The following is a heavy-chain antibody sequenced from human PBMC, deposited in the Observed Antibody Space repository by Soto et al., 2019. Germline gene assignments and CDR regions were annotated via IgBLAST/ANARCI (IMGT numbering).Heavy chain of an antibody. V-gene: IGHV1-18*01. CDR2: IDTDNGNA. CDR1: GYIFTNYG. D-gene: IGHD3-10*01. CDR3: GREAAEVTGYGSGRIHP. Sequence: QVQLGQSGAEVKKPGASVRVSCKATGYIFTNYGINWVRQGPGQGLEWMGWIDTDNGNANYAQSLQGRVTMTTDTSTRTVYMELRRLTSDATAVYYCGREAAEVTGYGSGRIHPWGQGTLVTVSS. J-gene: IGHJ5*02.